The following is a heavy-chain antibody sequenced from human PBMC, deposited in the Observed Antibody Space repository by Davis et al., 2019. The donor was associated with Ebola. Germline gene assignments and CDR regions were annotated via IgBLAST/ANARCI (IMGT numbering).Heavy chain of an antibody. CDR3: ARAARGGDMVRGGVDP. D-gene: IGHD3-10*01. CDR1: GGSISSGGYY. V-gene: IGHV4-31*03. J-gene: IGHJ5*02. Sequence: PSETLSLTCTVSGGSISSGGYYWSWIRQHPGKGLEWIGYIYYSGSTYYNPSLKSRVTISVDTSKNQFSLKLSSVTAADTAVYYCARAARGGDMVRGGVDPWGQGTLVTVSS. CDR2: IYYSGST.